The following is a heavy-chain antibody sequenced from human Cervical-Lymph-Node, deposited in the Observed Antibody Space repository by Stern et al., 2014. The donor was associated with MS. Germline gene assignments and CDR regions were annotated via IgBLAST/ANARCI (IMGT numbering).Heavy chain of an antibody. CDR2: SVYDGSNP. CDR1: GFSFSRYA. D-gene: IGHD6-13*01. V-gene: IGHV3-33*01. CDR3: ASAYSSSHYYFDY. Sequence: VQLVESGGGVVQPGRSLRLSCAASGFSFSRYAKHWVRQAPGKGLEWEALSVYDGSNPYYEDSVTSRFHISRDKFKNTLYLQMNSLRAEDTAVYYCASAYSSSHYYFDYWGQGTLVTVSS. J-gene: IGHJ4*02.